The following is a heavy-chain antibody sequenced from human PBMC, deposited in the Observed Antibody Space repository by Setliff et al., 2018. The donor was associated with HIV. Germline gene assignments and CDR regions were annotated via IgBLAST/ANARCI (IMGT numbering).Heavy chain of an antibody. CDR2: IFYTGSTY. V-gene: IGHV4-39*01. D-gene: IGHD6-13*01. CDR3: ARSPAAEGF. J-gene: IGHJ4*02. Sequence: SETLSLTCTVSGGSISRSHLYWGWIRQPPGKGLEWIGSIFYTGSTYYYNPSLKSRVTISVDASNNQFSLKLSSVTATDTAVYYCARSPAAEGFWGQGTLVTDSS. CDR1: GGSISRSHLY.